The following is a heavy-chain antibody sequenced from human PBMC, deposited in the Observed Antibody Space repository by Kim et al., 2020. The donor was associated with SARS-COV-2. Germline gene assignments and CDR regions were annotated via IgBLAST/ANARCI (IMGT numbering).Heavy chain of an antibody. V-gene: IGHV4-59*01. CDR3: ASVGYSSGWYYYFDY. D-gene: IGHD6-19*01. CDR1: GGSISSYY. CDR2: IYYSGST. J-gene: IGHJ4*02. Sequence: ETLSLTCTVSGGSISSYYWSWIRQPPGKGLEWIGYIYYSGSTNYNPSLKSRVTISVDTSKNQFSLKLSSVTAADTAVYYCASVGYSSGWYYYFDYWGQGTLLTVSS.